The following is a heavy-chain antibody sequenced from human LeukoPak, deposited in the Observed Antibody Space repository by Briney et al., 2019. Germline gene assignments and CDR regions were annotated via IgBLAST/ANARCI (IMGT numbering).Heavy chain of an antibody. CDR1: GYSISSGYY. Sequence: SETLSLTCTVSGYSISSGYYWGWIRQPPGKGLEWIGSIYHSGSTYYNPSLKSRVTISVDTSKNQFSLKLSSVTAADTAVYYCARSSPYFDYWGQGTLVTVSS. D-gene: IGHD2-15*01. CDR3: ARSSPYFDY. CDR2: IYHSGST. J-gene: IGHJ4*02. V-gene: IGHV4-38-2*02.